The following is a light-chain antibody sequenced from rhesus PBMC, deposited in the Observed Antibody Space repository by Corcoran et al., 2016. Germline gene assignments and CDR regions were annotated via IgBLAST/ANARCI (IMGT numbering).Light chain of an antibody. Sequence: DIQMTQSPSALSASVGDTVTITCRASQYVSTWVAWYQQMPGKAPKVLIYNASMLQSGVPSRFSGTGSGTDFTLTISRLQSEDVATYYCEQYDSRPWTFGQGTKVDIK. CDR3: EQYDSRPWT. J-gene: IGKJ1*01. CDR1: QYVSTW. V-gene: IGKV1-22*01. CDR2: NAS.